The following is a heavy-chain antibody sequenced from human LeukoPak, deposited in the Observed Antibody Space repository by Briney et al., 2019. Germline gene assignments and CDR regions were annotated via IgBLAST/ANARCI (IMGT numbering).Heavy chain of an antibody. Sequence: ASVKVSCKASGYSFSTYAIQWVRQAPGQGLEWMGWISAYNGNTNYAQKLQGRVTMTTDTSTSTAYMELRSLRSDDTAVYYCARTGDSSGWSYFDYWGQGTLVTVSS. D-gene: IGHD6-19*01. CDR3: ARTGDSSGWSYFDY. CDR2: ISAYNGNT. J-gene: IGHJ4*02. V-gene: IGHV1-18*01. CDR1: GYSFSTYA.